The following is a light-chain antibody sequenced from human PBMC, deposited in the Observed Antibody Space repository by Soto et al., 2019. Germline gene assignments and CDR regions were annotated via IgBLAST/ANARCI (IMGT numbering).Light chain of an antibody. J-gene: IGLJ2*01. CDR2: DVS. Sequence: QSALAQPASVSGSPGQLITISCTGTSSDVGAFNYVSWYQQHPGKVPKLMIYDVSNRPSGVSNRFSGSKSGNTASLTITGLQPEDEADYYCSSYTSTYAVSFGGGTKLTVL. CDR3: SSYTSTYAVS. V-gene: IGLV2-14*01. CDR1: SSDVGAFNY.